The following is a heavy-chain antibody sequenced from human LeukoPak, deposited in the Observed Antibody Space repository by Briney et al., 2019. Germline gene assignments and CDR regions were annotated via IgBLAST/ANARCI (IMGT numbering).Heavy chain of an antibody. D-gene: IGHD5-24*01. V-gene: IGHV3-48*03. CDR1: GFTFSTYE. Sequence: GSLRLSCAASGFTFSTYELIWVRQAPGRGLEWVSYISRSGSTIYYADSVKGRFTISRDNGKNSLYLQMNGLRAEDTAVYYCARESTGGGYSFDYWGQGTLVTVSS. J-gene: IGHJ4*02. CDR2: ISRSGSTI. CDR3: ARESTGGGYSFDY.